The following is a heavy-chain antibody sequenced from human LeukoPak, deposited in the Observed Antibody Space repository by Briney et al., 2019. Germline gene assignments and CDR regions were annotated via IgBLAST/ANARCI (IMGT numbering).Heavy chain of an antibody. D-gene: IGHD3-22*01. J-gene: IGHJ2*01. CDR1: GGSFSGYY. V-gene: IGHV4-34*01. CDR2: INHSGST. CDR3: ARGLDYYDSSGPYWYFDL. Sequence: PSETLSLTCAVYGGSFSGYYWSWIRLPPGKGLEWIGEINHSGSTNYNPSLKSRVTISVDTSKNQFSLKLSSVTAADTAVYYCARGLDYYDSSGPYWYFDLWGRGTLVTVSS.